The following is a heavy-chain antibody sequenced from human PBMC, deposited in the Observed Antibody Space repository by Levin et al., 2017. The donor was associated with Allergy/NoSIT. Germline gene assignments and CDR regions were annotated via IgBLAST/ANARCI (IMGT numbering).Heavy chain of an antibody. Sequence: AASVKVSCKTSGYTFAAYGTSWVRQAPGQGPEWMGWISGYNGDTHYAPNLQGRVTLTRDTSTSTVYMELSSLRSEDTAIYYCSRDTGSGCPDYWGQGTLVTVSS. CDR1: GYTFAAYG. J-gene: IGHJ4*02. D-gene: IGHD6-19*01. V-gene: IGHV1-18*01. CDR3: SRDTGSGCPDY. CDR2: ISGYNGDT.